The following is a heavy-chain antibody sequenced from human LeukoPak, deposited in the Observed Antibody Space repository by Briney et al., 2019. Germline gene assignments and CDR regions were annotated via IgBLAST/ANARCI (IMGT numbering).Heavy chain of an antibody. J-gene: IGHJ4*02. CDR1: GFTFSSYA. D-gene: IGHD5-24*01. CDR3: VKTGRDGYNLYYFDY. V-gene: IGHV3-64D*09. CDR2: ISSHGGST. Sequence: GGSLRLSCSASGFTFSSYAMHWVRQAPGKGLEYVSGISSHGGSTYYADSVKGRFTISRDNSKNTLYLQMSSLRAEDTAVYYCVKTGRDGYNLYYFDYWGQGTLVTVSS.